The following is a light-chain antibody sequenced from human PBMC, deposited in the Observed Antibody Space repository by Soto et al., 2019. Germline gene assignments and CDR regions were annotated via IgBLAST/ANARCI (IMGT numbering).Light chain of an antibody. CDR2: DVS. V-gene: IGLV2-11*01. CDR1: SSDVGVYNY. Sequence: SVLTQPRSVSGSPGQSVAISCTGTSSDVGVYNYVSWYQQYPGKAPKIMIYDVSKRPSGVPDRFSGSKSDNTASLTISGLQAEDEADYYCCSYAGSYTFVFGIGTKVTV. CDR3: CSYAGSYTFV. J-gene: IGLJ1*01.